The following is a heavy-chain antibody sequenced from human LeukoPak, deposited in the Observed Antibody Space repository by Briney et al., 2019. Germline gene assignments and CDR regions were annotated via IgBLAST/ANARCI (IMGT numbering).Heavy chain of an antibody. D-gene: IGHD3-16*01. CDR1: GYLFTSYW. Sequence: LGASLEISCKGSGYLFTSYWIGWARRLPGKGLEWMGIIYPGDSDTRYSPSFQGQVTISADKSISPPYLQWSSLKASHTAMYYCARPKDGGVFDYWGQGTLVTVSS. CDR2: IYPGDSDT. V-gene: IGHV5-51*01. J-gene: IGHJ4*02. CDR3: ARPKDGGVFDY.